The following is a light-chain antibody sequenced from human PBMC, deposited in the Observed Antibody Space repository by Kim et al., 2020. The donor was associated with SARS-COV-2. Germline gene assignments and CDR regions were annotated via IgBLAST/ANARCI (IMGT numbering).Light chain of an antibody. V-gene: IGKV1-27*01. CDR2: AAS. CDR1: QGISNY. Sequence: ASLEDRVTITCRASQGISNYLAWYQQKPGKVPKLLIYAASALRSGVPSRFSGSGSGTDFTLTITSLQPEDVAVYYCQQCKGAPWTFGHGTKVDIK. CDR3: QQCKGAPWT. J-gene: IGKJ1*01.